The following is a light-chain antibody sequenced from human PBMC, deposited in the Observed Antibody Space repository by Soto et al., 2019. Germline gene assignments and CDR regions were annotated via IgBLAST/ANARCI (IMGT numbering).Light chain of an antibody. CDR1: QTINTY. J-gene: IGKJ3*01. CDR2: AAS. Sequence: DIQMTQSPSSLSASVGDRVTITCRASQTINTYLIWYQQKPGKAPKLVIHAASSVQSGVPSRFSGSGSGTDFTLTISSLQPEDFATYYCQQSYRAPLTFGPGTKVDIK. V-gene: IGKV1-39*01. CDR3: QQSYRAPLT.